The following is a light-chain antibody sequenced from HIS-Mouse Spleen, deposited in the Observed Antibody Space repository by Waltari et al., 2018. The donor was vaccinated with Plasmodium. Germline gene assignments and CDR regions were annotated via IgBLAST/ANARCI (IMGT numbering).Light chain of an antibody. J-gene: IGLJ1*01. CDR2: YVS. CDR1: SIYLCGYNY. CDR3: CSYAGSYTFV. V-gene: IGLV2-11*01. Sequence: QSALTQPRSVSASPGQSVPIPCPRHSIYLCGYNYVSWYQQHPAKAPKLMSYYVSKRPSGVPDRFSGSKSGNTASLTISGRQAEDEADYYCCSYAGSYTFVFGTGTKVTVL.